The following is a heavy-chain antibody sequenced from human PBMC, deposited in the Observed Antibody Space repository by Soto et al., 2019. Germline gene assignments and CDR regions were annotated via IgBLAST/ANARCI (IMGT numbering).Heavy chain of an antibody. D-gene: IGHD6-13*01. CDR1: GGSISSSSYY. CDR3: AISIAAAGPLFFDY. V-gene: IGHV4-39*01. J-gene: IGHJ4*02. CDR2: IYYSGST. Sequence: QLQLQESGPGLVKPSETLSLTCTVSGGSISSSSYYWGWIRQPPGKGLEWFGSIYYSGSTYYNPSLKSRVTISLDTSKNPFSLNLSSLTAADTAVYYCAISIAAAGPLFFDYWGQGTLVTVSS.